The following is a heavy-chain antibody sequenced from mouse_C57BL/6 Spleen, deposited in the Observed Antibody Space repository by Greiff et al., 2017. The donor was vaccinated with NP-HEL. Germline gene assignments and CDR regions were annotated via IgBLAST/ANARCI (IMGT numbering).Heavy chain of an antibody. Sequence: EVQLQQSGAELVKPGASVKLSCTASGFNIKDYYMHWVKQRTEQGLEWIGRIDPEDGETKYATKFQGKATITADTSSNTAYLHLSSLTSEDTAGYYCARSPYGAMYYWGQGTSVTVAS. CDR3: ARSPYGAMYY. CDR2: IDPEDGET. D-gene: IGHD1-1*02. CDR1: GFNIKDYY. J-gene: IGHJ4*01. V-gene: IGHV14-2*01.